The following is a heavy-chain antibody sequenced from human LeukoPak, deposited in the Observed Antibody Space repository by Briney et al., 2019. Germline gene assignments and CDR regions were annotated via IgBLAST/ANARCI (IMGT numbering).Heavy chain of an antibody. V-gene: IGHV4-59*01. J-gene: IGHJ4*02. Sequence: KPSETLSLTCTVSGGSISSYYWSWIRQPPGKGLEWIGYIYYSGSTNYNPSLKSRVTISVDTSKNQFSLKLGSVTAADTAVYYCARGDTAMGTSIDYWGQGTLVTVSS. CDR2: IYYSGST. CDR1: GGSISSYY. D-gene: IGHD5-18*01. CDR3: ARGDTAMGTSIDY.